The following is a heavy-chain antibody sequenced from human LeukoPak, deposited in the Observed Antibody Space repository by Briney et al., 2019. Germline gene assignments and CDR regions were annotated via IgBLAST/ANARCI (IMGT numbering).Heavy chain of an antibody. D-gene: IGHD4-17*01. CDR2: IYYSGMT. V-gene: IGHV4-59*01. J-gene: IGHJ4*02. CDR3: ASADYDDYYIDF. CDR1: WASITSYY. Sequence: PSETLSLTCTLDWASITSYYWGWIRQPPGKGLEWIGYIYYSGMTNYNPSLKSRVTISLDTSKNQFSLKLSSVTAADTAVYYCASADYDDYYIDFWGQGTLVTVSS.